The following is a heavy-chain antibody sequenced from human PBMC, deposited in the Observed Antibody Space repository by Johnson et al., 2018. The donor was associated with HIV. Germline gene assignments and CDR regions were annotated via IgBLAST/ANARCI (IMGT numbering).Heavy chain of an antibody. J-gene: IGHJ3*02. CDR1: GFTFSSSG. Sequence: QVQLVESGGGVVRPGGSLRLSCAASGFTFSSSGIHWVRQAPGKGLDWVAVISYDGSNKYHADSVKGRFTISRDSAKNSLYLQMNSLRAEDTAVYYCARGPTRFAAFDIWGQGTMVTVSS. CDR3: ARGPTRFAAFDI. V-gene: IGHV3-30*03. CDR2: ISYDGSNK. D-gene: IGHD3-10*01.